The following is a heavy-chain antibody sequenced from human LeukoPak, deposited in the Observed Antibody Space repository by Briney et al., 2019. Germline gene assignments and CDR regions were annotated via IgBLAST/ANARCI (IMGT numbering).Heavy chain of an antibody. CDR2: MNPNSGNT. V-gene: IGHV1-8*03. CDR1: GYTFTSYD. Sequence: ASVKVSCKASGYTFTSYDINWVRQATGQGLEWVGWMNPNSGNTGYAQKFQGSVTITRNTSISTAYMELSSLRSEDTAVYYCARGFPYIAAGTGDYYYMDVWGKGTTVTVSS. J-gene: IGHJ6*03. CDR3: ARGFPYIAAGTGDYYYMDV. D-gene: IGHD6-13*01.